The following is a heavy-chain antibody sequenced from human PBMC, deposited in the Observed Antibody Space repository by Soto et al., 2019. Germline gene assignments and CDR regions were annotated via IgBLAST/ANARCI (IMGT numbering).Heavy chain of an antibody. CDR1: GFTLSDAW. V-gene: IGHV3-15*07. D-gene: IGHD2-8*02. CDR2: IKSRADGGTT. CDR3: TTDSHLTTALVRFDF. J-gene: IGHJ4*01. Sequence: VQLVESGGGLVQPGGSLRLSCAASGFTLSDAWLNWVRQAPEKGLEWVGRIKSRADGGTTDFAAPVGGRFATSRDESRNMVFLEINSLPVEDTAVYFCTTDSHLTTALVRFDFWCHGTLVTVS.